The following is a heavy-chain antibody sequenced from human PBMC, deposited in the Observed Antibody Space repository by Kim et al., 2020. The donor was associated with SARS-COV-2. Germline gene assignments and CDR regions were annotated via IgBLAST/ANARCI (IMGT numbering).Heavy chain of an antibody. V-gene: IGHV3-23*01. CDR2: ISWEGTRT. D-gene: IGHD4-17*01. J-gene: IGHJ4*02. Sequence: GGSLRLSCVASGFTFSTSPMGWVRQAPGEGLEWVSRISWEGTRTYYADSVKGRVTMSSDKSKNTVYLHMNNLRVEDTAVYYCAKGVTNSGFDYWGQGAQVTVSS. CDR1: GFTFSTSP. CDR3: AKGVTNSGFDY.